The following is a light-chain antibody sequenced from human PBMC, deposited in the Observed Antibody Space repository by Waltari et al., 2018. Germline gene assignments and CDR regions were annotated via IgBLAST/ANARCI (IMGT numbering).Light chain of an antibody. CDR2: KYS. V-gene: IGLV3-25*03. CDR1: PLPKQY. CDR3: QSADTSGNYVV. Sequence: SSELTQPPSVSVSPGQTARIPCSGDPLPKQYAFWYQQKPGQATVLVMYKYSERPSGMPERLSGSASGTTVTLTISGVQAEDEADYYCQSADTSGNYVVFGGGTKLTVL. J-gene: IGLJ3*02.